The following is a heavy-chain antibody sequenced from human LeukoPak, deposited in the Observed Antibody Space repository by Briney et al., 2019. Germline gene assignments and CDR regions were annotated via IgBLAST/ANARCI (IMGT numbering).Heavy chain of an antibody. D-gene: IGHD5-24*01. J-gene: IGHJ4*02. CDR3: ARGDGYIRAFDY. CDR1: GGSFSGFY. CDR2: IYTSGST. V-gene: IGHV4-4*09. Sequence: SETLSLTCAVYGGSFSGFYWSWIRQPPGKGLEWIGYIYTSGSTNYNPSLKSRVTISVDTSKNQFSLKLSSVTAADTAVYYCARGDGYIRAFDYWGQGTLVTVSS.